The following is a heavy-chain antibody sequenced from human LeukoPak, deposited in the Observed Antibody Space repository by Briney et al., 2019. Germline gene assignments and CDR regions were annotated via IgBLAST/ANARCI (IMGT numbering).Heavy chain of an antibody. CDR1: GFTFSSYS. D-gene: IGHD2-8*01. CDR2: INHSGGT. Sequence: PGGSLRLSCAAYGFTFSSYSMNWVRQSPGKGLEWIGEINHSGGTNYNPSLKSRVTISVDTSKNQFSLKLSSVTAADTAVYYCARGIVLMVYASFDFWGQGILVTVSS. CDR3: ARGIVLMVYASFDF. J-gene: IGHJ4*02. V-gene: IGHV4-34*01.